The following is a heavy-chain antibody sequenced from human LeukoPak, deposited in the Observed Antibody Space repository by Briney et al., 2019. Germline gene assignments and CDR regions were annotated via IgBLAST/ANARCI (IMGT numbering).Heavy chain of an antibody. V-gene: IGHV1-46*01. Sequence: VASVKVSCKASGYTFTSYYMHWVRQAPGQGLEWMGIINPSGGGTSYSQKFQGRVTMTTDTSTSTLYMELSSLRSEDTAVYYCASGAAAGTFSIGYWGQGTLVTVSS. CDR2: INPSGGGT. CDR1: GYTFTSYY. D-gene: IGHD6-13*01. J-gene: IGHJ4*02. CDR3: ASGAAAGTFSIGY.